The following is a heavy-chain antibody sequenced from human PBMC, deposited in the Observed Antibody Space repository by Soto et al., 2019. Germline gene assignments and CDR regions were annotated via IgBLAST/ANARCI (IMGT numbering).Heavy chain of an antibody. J-gene: IGHJ3*02. CDR2: IWYDGSNK. D-gene: IGHD3-9*01. Sequence: QVQLVESGGGVVQPGRSLRLSCAASGFTFSSYGMHWVRQAPGKGLEWVAVIWYDGSNKYYADSVKGRFTISRDNSKNTLYLQMNSLRAEDTAVYYCARDLIPYYDIVDAFDTWGQGTMVTVSS. CDR3: ARDLIPYYDIVDAFDT. V-gene: IGHV3-33*01. CDR1: GFTFSSYG.